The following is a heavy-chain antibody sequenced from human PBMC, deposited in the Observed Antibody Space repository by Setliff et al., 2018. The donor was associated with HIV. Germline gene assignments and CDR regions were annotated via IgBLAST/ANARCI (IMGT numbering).Heavy chain of an antibody. Sequence: SETLSLTCAVYGGSFSGYYWSWIRQPPGKGLEWIGEINHSGSTNYNMSHWSRVTISLDASRNQFSLELISVTAADTAVYYCAGGPGTTSIDYWAQGTLVTVSS. CDR3: AGGPGTTSIDY. CDR1: GGSFSGYY. V-gene: IGHV4-34*01. J-gene: IGHJ4*02. D-gene: IGHD1-26*01. CDR2: INHSGST.